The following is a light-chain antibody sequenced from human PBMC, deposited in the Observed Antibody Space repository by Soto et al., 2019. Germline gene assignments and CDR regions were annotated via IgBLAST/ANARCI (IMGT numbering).Light chain of an antibody. CDR3: SSFAGGGNPVL. Sequence: QSALTQPPSESGSLGQSVTISCTGTSSDVGGYNYVSWHQQHPGKAPKVMIYEVTKRPPGVPDRFSGSKSGNTASLTVSGLQAEDEADYYCSSFAGGGNPVLLGGGTKVTFL. V-gene: IGLV2-8*01. CDR1: SSDVGGYNY. J-gene: IGLJ2*01. CDR2: EVT.